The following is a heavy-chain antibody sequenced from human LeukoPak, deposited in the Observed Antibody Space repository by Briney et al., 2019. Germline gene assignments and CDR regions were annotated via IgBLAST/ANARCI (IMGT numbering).Heavy chain of an antibody. CDR2: IHHSGST. CDR1: GDSISSNYW. CDR3: ARVYYSSSYDYWYFDL. V-gene: IGHV4-4*02. Sequence: SGSLSLTCAVSGDSISSNYWWTWVRQPPGKGLEWIGEIHHSGSTNYNRSLKSRVTISVDTSKNQFSLKLSSVTAADTAVYYCARVYYSSSYDYWYFDLWGRGTLVTVSS. J-gene: IGHJ2*01. D-gene: IGHD6-13*01.